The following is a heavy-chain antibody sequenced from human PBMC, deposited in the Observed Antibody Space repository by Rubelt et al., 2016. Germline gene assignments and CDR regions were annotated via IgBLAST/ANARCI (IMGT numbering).Heavy chain of an antibody. J-gene: IGHJ4*02. CDR3: ARGNSGYDYGLDY. V-gene: IGHV1-2*02. CDR1: GYTFTGYY. CDR2: INPNSGGT. D-gene: IGHD5-12*01. Sequence: QVQLVQSGAEVKKPGASVKVSCKASGYTFTGYYMHWVRQAPGQGLEWMRWINPNSGGTNYAQKFQGRVTRTRDTSVSTAYMGLSRLTSDDTAVYYCARGNSGYDYGLDYWGQGTLVTVSS.